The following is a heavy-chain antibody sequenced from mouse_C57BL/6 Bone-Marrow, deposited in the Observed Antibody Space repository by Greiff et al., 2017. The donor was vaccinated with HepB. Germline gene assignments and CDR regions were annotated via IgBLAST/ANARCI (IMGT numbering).Heavy chain of an antibody. CDR3: ARDWDVLDY. D-gene: IGHD4-1*01. Sequence: EVKLQESGGGLVKPGGSLKLSCAASGFTFSSYAMSWVRQTPEKRLEWVATISAGGSYTYYPDNVKGRFTISRDNAKNNLYLQMSHLKSEDTAMYYCARDWDVLDYWGQGTTLTVSS. J-gene: IGHJ2*01. V-gene: IGHV5-4*01. CDR2: ISAGGSYT. CDR1: GFTFSSYA.